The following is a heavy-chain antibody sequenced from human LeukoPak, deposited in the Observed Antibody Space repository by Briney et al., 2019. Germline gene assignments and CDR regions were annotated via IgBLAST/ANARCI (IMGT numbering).Heavy chain of an antibody. J-gene: IGHJ4*02. D-gene: IGHD1-1*01. CDR1: GFTFSSYA. V-gene: IGHV3-23*01. CDR3: AKDMVHQNWNDIGGY. CDR2: ISGSGAST. Sequence: GGSLRLSCAASGFTFSSYAMSWVRQAPGKGLEWVSSISGSGASTYFADSVKGRFTISRDNSKNTLYLQMNSLRAEDTAVYYCAKDMVHQNWNDIGGYWGQGPLVTVSS.